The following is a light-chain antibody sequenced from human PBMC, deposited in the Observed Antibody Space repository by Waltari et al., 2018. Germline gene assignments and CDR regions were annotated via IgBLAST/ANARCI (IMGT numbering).Light chain of an antibody. Sequence: QSALTQPASVSGSPGQSITISCTGTSRDVGSYTLFSWYQQHPGKAPNLMIYEVSKRPSGVANRFSGSKSGNTASLTISGLQAEDEADYYCCSYAGSSKGYVFGTGTKVTVL. CDR1: SRDVGSYTL. CDR2: EVS. V-gene: IGLV2-23*02. CDR3: CSYAGSSKGYV. J-gene: IGLJ1*01.